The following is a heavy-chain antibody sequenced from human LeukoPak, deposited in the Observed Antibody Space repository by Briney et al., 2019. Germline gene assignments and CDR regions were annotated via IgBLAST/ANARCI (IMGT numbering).Heavy chain of an antibody. CDR1: GGSISSGGYS. V-gene: IGHV4-31*03. CDR3: AREWRYRPSGGYGSGSYYNQLRAYFDY. D-gene: IGHD3-10*01. CDR2: IYYSGST. Sequence: KTSETLSLTCTVSGGSISSGGYSWSWIRQHPGKGLEWIGYIYYSGSTYYHPSLKSRVTISVDTSKNQFSLKLSSVTAADTAVYYCAREWRYRPSGGYGSGSYYNQLRAYFDYWGQGTLVTVSS. J-gene: IGHJ4*02.